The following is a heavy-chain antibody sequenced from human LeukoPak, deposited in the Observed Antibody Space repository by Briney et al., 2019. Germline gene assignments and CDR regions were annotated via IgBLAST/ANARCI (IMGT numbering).Heavy chain of an antibody. V-gene: IGHV3-23*01. Sequence: GGSLRLSCAASGFTFSSYSMSWVRQAPGKGLEYVSAIIGSGGSTYYADSVKGRFTISRDNSKNTLYLQMNSLRAEDTAVYYCAKAGFNYYGSGSYYAYYFDYWGQGTLVTVSS. CDR3: AKAGFNYYGSGSYYAYYFDY. D-gene: IGHD3-10*01. CDR1: GFTFSSYS. CDR2: IIGSGGST. J-gene: IGHJ4*02.